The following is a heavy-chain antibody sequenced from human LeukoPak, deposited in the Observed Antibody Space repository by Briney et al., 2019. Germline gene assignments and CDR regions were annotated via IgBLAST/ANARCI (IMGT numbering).Heavy chain of an antibody. CDR3: ASGERSQLLKHNWSDA. D-gene: IGHD2-2*01. CDR1: LYTFSRVG. CDR2: ISAYNGNT. Sequence: GSPSVSCTASLYTFSRVGVSSVRQAPGQGLEWMGWISAYNGNTNYSQKLQWRVTTSSETSPSTAYTEWRSPRSPATARYFFASGERSQLLKHNWSDAWGQGTLVTVSS. J-gene: IGHJ5*02. V-gene: IGHV1-18*01.